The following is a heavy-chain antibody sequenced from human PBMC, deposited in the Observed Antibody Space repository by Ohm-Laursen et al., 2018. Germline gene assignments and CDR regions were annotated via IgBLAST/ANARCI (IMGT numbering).Heavy chain of an antibody. J-gene: IGHJ4*02. CDR1: GGSFSGYY. V-gene: IGHV4-34*01. D-gene: IGHD6-25*01. Sequence: TLSLTCAVYGGSFSGYYWNWIRQPPGKGLEWIGEINHSRSTKYNSSFKSRVTISVDTSKNQFSRKLSSVTAADTAVYYCARGHRLFDYWGQGTLVTVSS. CDR3: ARGHRLFDY. CDR2: INHSRST.